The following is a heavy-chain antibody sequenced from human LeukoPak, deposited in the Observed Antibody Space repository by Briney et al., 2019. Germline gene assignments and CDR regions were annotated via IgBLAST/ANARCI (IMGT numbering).Heavy chain of an antibody. Sequence: GGSLRLSCAASGFTFSSYAMGWVRQAPGKGLEWVSAISGSGGSTYYADSVKGRFTISRDNSKNTLYLQMNSLRAEDTAVYYCAKEYYDFWSGYSYPYYFDYWGQGTLVTVSS. CDR1: GFTFSSYA. CDR3: AKEYYDFWSGYSYPYYFDY. CDR2: ISGSGGST. V-gene: IGHV3-23*01. D-gene: IGHD3-3*01. J-gene: IGHJ4*02.